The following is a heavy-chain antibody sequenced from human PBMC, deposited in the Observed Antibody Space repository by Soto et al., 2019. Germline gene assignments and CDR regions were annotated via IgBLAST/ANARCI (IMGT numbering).Heavy chain of an antibody. J-gene: IGHJ4*02. D-gene: IGHD2-15*01. Sequence: PSETLSLTCAVSGGSISSGGYSWSWIRQPPGKGLEWIGYIYHSGSTYYNPSLRSRVTISVDRSKNQLSLKLSSVTAADTAVYYCARVSDCSGGSCYLYFDYWGQGTLVTVSS. CDR2: IYHSGST. CDR3: ARVSDCSGGSCYLYFDY. CDR1: GGSISSGGYS. V-gene: IGHV4-30-2*01.